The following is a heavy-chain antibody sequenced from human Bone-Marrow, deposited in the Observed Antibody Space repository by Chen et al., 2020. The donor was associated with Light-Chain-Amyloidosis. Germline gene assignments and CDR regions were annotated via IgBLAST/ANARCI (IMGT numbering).Heavy chain of an antibody. CDR3: ARSVAAGDYFDY. J-gene: IGHJ4*02. Sequence: QVTLKGSGPARGKAAQTLTLTCTFSGFSLTSDGMRVSWVRQPPGKALEWLARIDWDDDKFYTTSLKTRRTIFKDTSKNQVVLTMTNMDPVDTATYYCARSVAAGDYFDYWGLGTRVTVSS. V-gene: IGHV2-70*04. CDR1: GFSLTSDGMR. D-gene: IGHD6-25*01. CDR2: IDWDDDK.